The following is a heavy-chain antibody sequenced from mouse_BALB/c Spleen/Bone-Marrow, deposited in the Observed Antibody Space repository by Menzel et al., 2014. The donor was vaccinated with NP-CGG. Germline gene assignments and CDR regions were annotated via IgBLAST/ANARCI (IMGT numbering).Heavy chain of an antibody. CDR2: IDPANGNN. CDR3: ARDRGWYLDV. CDR1: GFNIKDTY. V-gene: IGHV14-3*02. Sequence: VQLQQSGADLVKPGASVKLSCTASGFNIKDTYINWVRRRPEQGLEWIGRIDPANGNNKYDPKFQGKATITADTSSNTAYLQLSSLTSEDTVVYYCARDRGWYLDVWGAGTTVTVSS. D-gene: IGHD2-14*01. J-gene: IGHJ1*01.